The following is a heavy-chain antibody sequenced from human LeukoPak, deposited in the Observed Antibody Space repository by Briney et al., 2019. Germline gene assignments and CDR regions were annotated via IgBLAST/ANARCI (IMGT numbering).Heavy chain of an antibody. D-gene: IGHD2-21*01. V-gene: IGHV4-59*01. Sequence: PSQTLSLTYTVSGGSISSYYWSWIRQPPGEGLEWIGFIYYNWSNSYNPSIKSRVTISVGTSKIKCSLKLSSVSAADPPVYYCARPLIGDSDLASDAFDIWGQGTMVTVSS. CDR3: ARPLIGDSDLASDAFDI. CDR2: IYYNWSN. J-gene: IGHJ3*02. CDR1: GGSISSYY.